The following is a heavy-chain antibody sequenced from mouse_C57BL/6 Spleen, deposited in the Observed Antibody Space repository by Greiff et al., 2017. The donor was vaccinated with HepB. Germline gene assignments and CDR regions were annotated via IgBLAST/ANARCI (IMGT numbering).Heavy chain of an antibody. CDR1: GFTFSDYG. CDR3: ARDYGNRYYFDY. D-gene: IGHD2-1*01. CDR2: ISSGSSTI. Sequence: EVQLQQSGGGLVKPGGSLKLSCAASGFTFSDYGMHWVRQAPEKGLEWVAYISSGSSTIYYADTVKGRFTISRDNAKNTLFLQMTSLRSEDTAMYYCARDYGNRYYFDYWGQGTTLTVSS. V-gene: IGHV5-17*01. J-gene: IGHJ2*01.